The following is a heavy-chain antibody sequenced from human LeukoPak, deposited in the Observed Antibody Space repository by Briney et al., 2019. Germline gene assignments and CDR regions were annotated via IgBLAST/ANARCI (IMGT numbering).Heavy chain of an antibody. J-gene: IGHJ4*02. Sequence: GGSLRLSCAASGFTFSSYWMSWVRQAPGKGLEWVANIKQGGSEKYYVDSVKGRFTISRDNAKNSLYLQMNSLRAEDTAVYYCARELVVPAATYNYFDYWGQGTLVTVSS. CDR1: GFTFSSYW. CDR2: IKQGGSEK. D-gene: IGHD2-2*01. V-gene: IGHV3-7*01. CDR3: ARELVVPAATYNYFDY.